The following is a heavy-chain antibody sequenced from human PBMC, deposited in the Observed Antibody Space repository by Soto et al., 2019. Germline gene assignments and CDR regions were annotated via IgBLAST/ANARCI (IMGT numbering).Heavy chain of an antibody. CDR2: ISSSSSYI. V-gene: IGHV3-21*01. CDR1: GFTFSSYS. Sequence: EVQLVESGGGLVKPGGSLRLSCAASGFTFSSYSMNWVRQAPGKGLEWVSSISSSSSYIYYADSVKGRFTISRDNAKNSLYLQMNSLRAEDTAVYYCARDQVIAAQRPGGYYYGMDVWGQGTTVTVSS. CDR3: ARDQVIAAQRPGGYYYGMDV. D-gene: IGHD6-6*01. J-gene: IGHJ6*02.